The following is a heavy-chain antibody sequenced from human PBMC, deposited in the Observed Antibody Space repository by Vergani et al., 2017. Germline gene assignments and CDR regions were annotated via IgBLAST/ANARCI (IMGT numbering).Heavy chain of an antibody. CDR2: ISYDGTQK. CDR3: ARVGLRYCSSTSCYWGSFDP. V-gene: IGHV3-30*03. CDR1: GFTSSYYG. Sequence: QVHLVESGGGVVQPGRSLRLSCVVSGFTSSYYGMHWVRQAPGKGLEWVAVISYDGTQKYYADSVKGRFTISRDNSKNTLYLQMNSLRAEDTAVYYCARVGLRYCSSTSCYWGSFDPWGQGTLVTVSS. D-gene: IGHD2-2*01. J-gene: IGHJ5*02.